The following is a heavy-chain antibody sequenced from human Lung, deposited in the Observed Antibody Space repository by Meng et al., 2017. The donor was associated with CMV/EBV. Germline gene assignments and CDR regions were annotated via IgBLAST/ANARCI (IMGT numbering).Heavy chain of an antibody. CDR2: ISWNSDNK. J-gene: IGHJ4*02. Sequence: SLRLSXTASGFRFDDYAMHWVRQPPGKGLEWVSGISWNSDNKGYADSVKGRFTISRDNARNSLYLQMNSLRTEDTAFYFCAKDDDYHDSNGYYSNWGQGTLVTVSS. CDR3: AKDDDYHDSNGYYSN. D-gene: IGHD3-22*01. V-gene: IGHV3-9*01. CDR1: GFRFDDYA.